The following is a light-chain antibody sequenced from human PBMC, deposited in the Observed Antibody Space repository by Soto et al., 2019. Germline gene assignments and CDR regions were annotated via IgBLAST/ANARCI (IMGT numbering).Light chain of an antibody. V-gene: IGKV1-5*01. CDR3: QHYNSYGT. Sequence: DIQITQSPSTLSACVGDRVTITCRASQSISSWLAWYQQKPGKAPKLLIYDASSLESGVPSRFSGSGSGTEFTLTISSLQPDDFATYYCQHYNSYGTFGQGTKVDNK. CDR1: QSISSW. J-gene: IGKJ1*01. CDR2: DAS.